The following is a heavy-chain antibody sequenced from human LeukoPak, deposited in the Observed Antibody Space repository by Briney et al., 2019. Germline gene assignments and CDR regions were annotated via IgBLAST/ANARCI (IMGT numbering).Heavy chain of an antibody. D-gene: IGHD3-9*01. Sequence: GGSLRLSCAASGFTFSSYWMSWVRQAPGKGLEWVANIKQDGSEKYYVDSVKGRFTISRDNAKNSLYLQMNSLRAEDTAVYYCARADRGDGVLRYFIAPHARGPGYFDYWGQGTLVTVSS. CDR1: GFTFSSYW. CDR2: IKQDGSEK. CDR3: ARADRGDGVLRYFIAPHARGPGYFDY. J-gene: IGHJ4*02. V-gene: IGHV3-7*01.